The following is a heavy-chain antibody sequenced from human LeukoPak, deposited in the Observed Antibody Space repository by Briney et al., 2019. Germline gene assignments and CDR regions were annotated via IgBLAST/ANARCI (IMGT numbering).Heavy chain of an antibody. CDR1: GGSFSGYY. Sequence: KPSETLSLTCAVYGGSFSGYYWSWIRQPPGKGLEWIGEINHSESTNYNPSLKSRVTVSVDTSKNQFSLKLSSVTAADTAVYYCASYYDFWSALDYWGQGTLVTVSS. V-gene: IGHV4-34*01. CDR3: ASYYDFWSALDY. D-gene: IGHD3-3*01. CDR2: INHSEST. J-gene: IGHJ4*02.